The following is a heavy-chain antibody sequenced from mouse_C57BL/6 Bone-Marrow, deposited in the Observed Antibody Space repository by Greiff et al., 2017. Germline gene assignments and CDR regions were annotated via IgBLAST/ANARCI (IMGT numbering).Heavy chain of an antibody. D-gene: IGHD2-3*01. CDR3: ARGNGYYVAWFAY. J-gene: IGHJ3*01. CDR2: ISDGGRYT. V-gene: IGHV5-4*01. CDR1: GFTFSSYA. Sequence: EVHLVESGGGLVKPGGSLKLSCAASGFTFSSYAMSWVRQTPEKRLEWVATISDGGRYTYYPDNVKGRFTISRDNAKNNLYLQMSHLKSEDTAMYYGARGNGYYVAWFAYWGQGTLVTVSA.